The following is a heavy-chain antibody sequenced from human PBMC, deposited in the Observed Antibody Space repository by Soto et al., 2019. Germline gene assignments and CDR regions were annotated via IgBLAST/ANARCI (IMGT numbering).Heavy chain of an antibody. CDR1: GGSFSGYY. V-gene: IGHV4-34*01. D-gene: IGHD6-6*01. Sequence: PSETLSLTCAVYGGSFSGYYWSWIRQPPGKGLEWIGEINHSGSTNYNPSLKSRVTISVDTSKNQFSLKLSSVTAADTAVYYCARGRGAARREPYYYYYMDVWGKGTTVTVSS. CDR3: ARGRGAARREPYYYYYMDV. J-gene: IGHJ6*03. CDR2: INHSGST.